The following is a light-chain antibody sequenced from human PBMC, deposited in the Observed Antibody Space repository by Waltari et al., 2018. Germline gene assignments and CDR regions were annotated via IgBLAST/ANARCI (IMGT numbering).Light chain of an antibody. V-gene: IGLV1-47*01. CDR1: SSTIGSNY. CDR3: VAWDDSLSATV. Sequence: QSVLTQPPSASGTPGQRVTISCSGSSSTIGSNYVYWYQHLPGTAPKLLIYRNDQRPAGVPVRVSGSKSGTSASLAISELRSEDEADYYRVAWDDSLSATVFGGGTKLTVL. CDR2: RND. J-gene: IGLJ3*02.